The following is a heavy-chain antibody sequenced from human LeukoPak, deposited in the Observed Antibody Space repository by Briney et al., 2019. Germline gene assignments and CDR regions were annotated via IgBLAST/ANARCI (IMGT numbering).Heavy chain of an antibody. CDR3: ATGNYNRPFDY. CDR1: GFTFSSYG. V-gene: IGHV3-23*01. Sequence: GGSLRLSCAASGFTFSSYGMHWVRQASGKGLEWVSAISGSGGSTYYADSVKGRFTISRDNTKNTLYLQLNSLRAEDTAVYYCATGNYNRPFDYWGQGTLVTVSS. D-gene: IGHD1-7*01. CDR2: ISGSGGST. J-gene: IGHJ4*02.